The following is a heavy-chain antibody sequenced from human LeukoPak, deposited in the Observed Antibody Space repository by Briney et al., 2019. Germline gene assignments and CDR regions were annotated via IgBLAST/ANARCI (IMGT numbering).Heavy chain of an antibody. Sequence: GGSLRLSCAASGFTFSNAWMSWVRQAPGKGLEWVGRIKSKTDGGTTDYAAPVKGRFTISRDDSKNTLYLQMNSLKTEDTAVYYCTTAPSGYSYGYYFDYWGQGTLVTVSS. V-gene: IGHV3-15*01. J-gene: IGHJ4*02. CDR1: GFTFSNAW. D-gene: IGHD5-18*01. CDR3: TTAPSGYSYGYYFDY. CDR2: IKSKTDGGTT.